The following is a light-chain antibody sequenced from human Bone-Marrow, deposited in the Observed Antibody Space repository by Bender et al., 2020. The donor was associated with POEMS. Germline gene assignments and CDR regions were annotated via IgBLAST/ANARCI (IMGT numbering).Light chain of an antibody. V-gene: IGLV2-14*03. CDR1: SSDVGAYNY. CDR2: GVY. CDR3: CSFGRGNIYV. Sequence: QSALTQPASVSGSPGQSITISCTGTSSDVGAYNYVSWYQQYPGKAPNLMIFGVYNRPSGVSNRFSGSKSGNTASLTISGLQAEDEADYYCCSFGRGNIYVFGTGTTVTVL. J-gene: IGLJ1*01.